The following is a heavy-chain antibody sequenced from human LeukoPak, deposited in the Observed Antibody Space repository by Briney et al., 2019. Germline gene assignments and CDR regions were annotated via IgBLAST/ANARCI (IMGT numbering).Heavy chain of an antibody. CDR3: AREGGSGSYLWDYYYYYGMDV. J-gene: IGHJ6*02. CDR1: GFTFSSYA. CDR2: ISGSGVST. Sequence: GGSLRLSCAASGFTFSSYAMSWVRQAPGKGLEWVSGISGSGVSTYYADSVKGRFTISRDNSKNTLYLQMNSLRAEDTAVYYCAREGGSGSYLWDYYYYYGMDVWGQGTTVTVSS. D-gene: IGHD3-10*01. V-gene: IGHV3-23*01.